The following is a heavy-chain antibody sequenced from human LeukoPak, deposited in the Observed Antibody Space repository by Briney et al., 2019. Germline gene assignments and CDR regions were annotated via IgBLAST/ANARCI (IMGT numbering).Heavy chain of an antibody. CDR2: IYYSGST. J-gene: IGHJ4*02. V-gene: IGHV4-39*07. D-gene: IGHD6-6*01. CDR1: GGSISSSSYY. Sequence: PSETLSLTCTVSGGSISSSSYYWGWIRQPPGKGLEWIGSIYYSGSTYYNPSLKSRVTISVDTSKNQFSLKLSSVTAADTAVYYCARGQGSIAARPLDYWGQGTLVTVSS. CDR3: ARGQGSIAARPLDY.